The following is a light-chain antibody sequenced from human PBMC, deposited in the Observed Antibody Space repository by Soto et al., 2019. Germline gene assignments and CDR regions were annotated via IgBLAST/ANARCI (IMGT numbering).Light chain of an antibody. J-gene: IGLJ1*01. V-gene: IGLV2-14*01. CDR1: SSDVADYNY. CDR3: NSYTKTNTWV. Sequence: QSVLTQPASVSGSPAQSITISCTGTSSDVADYNYVSWYQQHPGKAPNLMIYEVSNRPSGVSNRFSGSKSDNAASLTISGLQAEDDADYYCNSYTKTNTWVFGTGTKVTVL. CDR2: EVS.